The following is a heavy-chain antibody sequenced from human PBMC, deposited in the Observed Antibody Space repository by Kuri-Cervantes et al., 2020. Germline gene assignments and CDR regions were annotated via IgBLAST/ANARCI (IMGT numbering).Heavy chain of an antibody. J-gene: IGHJ6*03. CDR2: INAGNGNT. D-gene: IGHD6-6*01. CDR3: ATGIAPRGPLVYYYYMDV. Sequence: ASVKVSCKASGYTFTSYAMHWVRQAPGQRLEWMGWINAGNGNTKYSQKFQGRVTITRDTSASTAYMELSSLGSEDTAVYYCATGIAPRGPLVYYYYMDVWGKGTAVTVSS. V-gene: IGHV1-3*01. CDR1: GYTFTSYA.